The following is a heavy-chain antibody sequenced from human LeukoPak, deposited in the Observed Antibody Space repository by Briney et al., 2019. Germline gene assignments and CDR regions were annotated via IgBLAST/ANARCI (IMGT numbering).Heavy chain of an antibody. Sequence: GASVKVSCKASGYPFKTYGISWVRQAPGQGLEWMGWISAYNGNTNYAQNLQGRVTTTTDTSTSTAYMELRSLRSDDTAVYYCARPYYYDGYFDYWGQGTLVTVSS. D-gene: IGHD3-22*01. CDR2: ISAYNGNT. J-gene: IGHJ4*02. CDR1: GYPFKTYG. CDR3: ARPYYYDGYFDY. V-gene: IGHV1-18*01.